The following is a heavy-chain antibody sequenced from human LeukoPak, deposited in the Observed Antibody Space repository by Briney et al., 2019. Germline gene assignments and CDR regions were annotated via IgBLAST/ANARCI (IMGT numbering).Heavy chain of an antibody. J-gene: IGHJ6*02. Sequence: GGSLRLSCAASGFTFDDYAMHWVRQAPGKGLEWVSGISWNSGSIGYADSVKGRFTISRDNAKNSLYLQMNSLRAEDTALYYCAKDKGQHSYGSYGMDVWGRGTTVTVSS. CDR1: GFTFDDYA. V-gene: IGHV3-9*01. D-gene: IGHD5-18*01. CDR3: AKDKGQHSYGSYGMDV. CDR2: ISWNSGSI.